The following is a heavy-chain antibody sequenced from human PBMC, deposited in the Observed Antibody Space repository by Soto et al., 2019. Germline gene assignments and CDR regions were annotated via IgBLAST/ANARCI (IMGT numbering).Heavy chain of an antibody. CDR3: AKDPGDYVPYSYNDMDV. J-gene: IGHJ6*02. CDR1: GFTFSSYA. V-gene: IGHV3-23*01. D-gene: IGHD4-17*01. CDR2: ISGSGGST. Sequence: GGSLRLSCAASGFTFSSYAMSWVRQAPGRGLEWVSAISGSGGSTYYADSVKGRFTISRDNSKNTLYLQMNSLRAEDTAVYYCAKDPGDYVPYSYNDMDVWGQGYTVTISS.